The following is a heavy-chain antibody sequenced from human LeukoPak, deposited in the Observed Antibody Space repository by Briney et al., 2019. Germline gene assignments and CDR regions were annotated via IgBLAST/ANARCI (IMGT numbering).Heavy chain of an antibody. CDR1: GYTFTGYY. V-gene: IGHV1-2*02. CDR2: INPNSGGT. D-gene: IGHD2-2*01. CDR3: ARGSSIHVLLYHYYYMDV. Sequence: GASVKVSCKASGYTFTGYYMHWVRQAPGQGLEWMGWINPNSGGTNYAQKFQGRVAMTRDTSISTAYMELSSLRSDDTAVYYCARGSSIHVLLYHYYYMDVWGKGTTVAVSS. J-gene: IGHJ6*03.